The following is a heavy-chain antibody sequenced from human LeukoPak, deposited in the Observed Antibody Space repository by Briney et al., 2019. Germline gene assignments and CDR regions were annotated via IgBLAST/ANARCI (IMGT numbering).Heavy chain of an antibody. CDR1: GGTFSSYA. J-gene: IGHJ4*02. CDR3: AREAYYGSGKFDY. V-gene: IGHV1-69*05. CDR2: IIPIFCTA. Sequence: SVKVSCKASGGTFSSYATSWVRQAPGQGLEWMGGIIPIFCTANYAQKFQGRVTITTDESTSTAYMELSSLRSEDTAVYYCAREAYYGSGKFDYWGQGTLVTVSS. D-gene: IGHD3-10*01.